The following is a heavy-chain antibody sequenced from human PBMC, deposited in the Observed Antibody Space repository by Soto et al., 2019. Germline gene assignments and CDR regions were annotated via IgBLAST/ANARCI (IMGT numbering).Heavy chain of an antibody. Sequence: QVHLVESGGGVVQPGTSLRLSCAASGFTFSSYAMHWVRQAPGKGGLQWVAVISFDGSNKDLADSVKGRFTISRDNSKNTLYLQMNSLRVDDTSVYYCARVNRGGDGAFDYWGQGTLVTVSS. CDR2: ISFDGSNK. CDR1: GFTFSSYA. CDR3: ARVNRGGDGAFDY. V-gene: IGHV3-30*01. D-gene: IGHD2-21*01. J-gene: IGHJ4*02.